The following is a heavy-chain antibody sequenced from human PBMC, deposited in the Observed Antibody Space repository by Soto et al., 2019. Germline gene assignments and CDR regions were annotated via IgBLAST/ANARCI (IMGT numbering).Heavy chain of an antibody. CDR1: GFTFSSYA. V-gene: IGHV3-30-3*01. CDR2: ISYDGSNK. Sequence: QVQLVESGGGVVQPGRSLRLSCAASGFTFSSYAMHWVRQAPGKGLEWVAVISYDGSNKYYADSVKGRFTISRDNSKNTLYLQMNSLRAEDTAVYYGARDASRIQLWSDNWFDPWGQGTLVTVSS. D-gene: IGHD5-18*01. J-gene: IGHJ5*02. CDR3: ARDASRIQLWSDNWFDP.